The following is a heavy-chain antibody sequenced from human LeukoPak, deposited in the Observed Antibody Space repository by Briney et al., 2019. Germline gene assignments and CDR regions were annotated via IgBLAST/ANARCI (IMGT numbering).Heavy chain of an antibody. J-gene: IGHJ5*02. CDR3: AGENWYRFDP. Sequence: GGSLRLSCEGSGFPFSTFWMIWVRQPPGKGREWVAKIQQDGSGEQYVDSVKGRFTISRDNAKNSLYLQMNSLRVEYTGVYCCAGENWYRFDPWGQGTLVTVSS. V-gene: IGHV3-7*01. CDR2: IQQDGSGE. D-gene: IGHD1-1*01. CDR1: GFPFSTFW.